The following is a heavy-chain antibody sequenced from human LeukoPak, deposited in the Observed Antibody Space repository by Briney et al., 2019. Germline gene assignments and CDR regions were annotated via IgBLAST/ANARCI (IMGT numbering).Heavy chain of an antibody. CDR2: IYHSGST. CDR1: GYSISSGYY. J-gene: IGHJ4*02. D-gene: IGHD3-16*02. V-gene: IGHV4-38-2*01. Sequence: SETLSLTCAVSGYSISSGYYWGWIRQPPGKGLEWIGSIYHSGSTYYNPSLKSRVTISVDTSKNQFSLKLSAVTAADTAVYYCARRLVVLQGFDYWGQGTLVTVSS. CDR3: ARRLVVLQGFDY.